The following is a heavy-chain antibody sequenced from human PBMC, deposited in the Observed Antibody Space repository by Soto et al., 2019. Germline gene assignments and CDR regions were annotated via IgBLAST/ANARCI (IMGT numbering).Heavy chain of an antibody. CDR2: VSYDGRNK. D-gene: IGHD6-13*01. Sequence: QVQLVESGGGVVQPGRSLRLSCAASGFTFMSYAMHWVRQAPDKGLEWVAVVSYDGRNKYYADSVKGRFTISRDNSKHTLYLQMNSLRPEDTAVYYCARDLYSSSWQNFDYWGQGTLVTVSS. V-gene: IGHV3-30-3*01. CDR1: GFTFMSYA. CDR3: ARDLYSSSWQNFDY. J-gene: IGHJ4*02.